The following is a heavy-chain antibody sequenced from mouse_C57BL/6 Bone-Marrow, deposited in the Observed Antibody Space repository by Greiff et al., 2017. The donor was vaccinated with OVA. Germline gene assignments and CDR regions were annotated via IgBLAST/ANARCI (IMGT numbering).Heavy chain of an antibody. CDR2: IYLRSGNT. CDR1: GYTFTSYG. V-gene: IGHV1-81*01. Sequence: QVQLQQSGAELARPGASVKLSCKASGYTFTSYGISWVKQRTGQGLEWIGEIYLRSGNTYYHEKFKGKATLTAEQSSSTAYMGLRSLTSEDAAVYFCARDLPYWYFDVWGTGTTVTVSS. J-gene: IGHJ1*03. D-gene: IGHD5-1*01. CDR3: ARDLPYWYFDV.